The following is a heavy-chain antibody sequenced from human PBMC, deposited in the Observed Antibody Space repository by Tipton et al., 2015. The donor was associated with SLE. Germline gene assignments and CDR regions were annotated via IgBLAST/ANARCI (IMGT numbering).Heavy chain of an antibody. J-gene: IGHJ4*02. Sequence: TLSLTCTVSGGSISSSSYYWGWIRQPPGKGLEWIGSIYYSGSTNYNPSLKSRVTISVDTSKNQFSLKLRSVTAADTAVYYCASQTGDLVNYWGQGILVTVSS. D-gene: IGHD7-27*01. CDR1: GGSISSSSYY. CDR3: ASQTGDLVNY. V-gene: IGHV4-39*07. CDR2: IYYSGST.